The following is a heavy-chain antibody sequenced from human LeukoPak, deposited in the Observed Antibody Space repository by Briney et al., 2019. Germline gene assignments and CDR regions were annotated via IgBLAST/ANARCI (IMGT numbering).Heavy chain of an antibody. V-gene: IGHV3-48*01. CDR1: GFTFSSYS. CDR3: ARAAHKVDGYVDY. Sequence: GGSLRLSCAASGFTFSSYSMNWVRQAPGKGLEWVSYINSSSGTIYYADSVKGRFTISRDNAKNSLYLQMNSLRAEDTAVYYCARAAHKVDGYVDYWGQGTLVIVSS. D-gene: IGHD6-6*01. J-gene: IGHJ4*02. CDR2: INSSSGTI.